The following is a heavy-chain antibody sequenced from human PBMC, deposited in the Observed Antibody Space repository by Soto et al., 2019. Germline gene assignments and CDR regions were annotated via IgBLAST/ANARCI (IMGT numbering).Heavy chain of an antibody. CDR3: ARPSGRGAFDV. Sequence: GESLKISCKGSGYTFPNFWIAWVRQMPGKGLEWMGIIYPGDSHTSYSPSFQGQVTISADKPISTAYLQWNSLKASDTATYYCARPSGRGAFDVWGQGTMVTVSS. D-gene: IGHD2-15*01. CDR2: IYPGDSHT. V-gene: IGHV5-51*01. J-gene: IGHJ3*01. CDR1: GYTFPNFW.